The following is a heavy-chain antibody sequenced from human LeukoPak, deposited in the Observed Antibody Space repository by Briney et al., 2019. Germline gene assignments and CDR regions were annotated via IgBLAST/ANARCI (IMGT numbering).Heavy chain of an antibody. Sequence: GGSLRLSCAASGFNFSSFGMHWVRQAPGKGLEWVAVIWYAGNNKYYADSMKGRFTISRDNSKNTLYLHMNSLRAEDTAVYYCAKANRDHLSHYYGVDVWGQGTTV. CDR2: IWYAGNNK. D-gene: IGHD3-10*01. CDR1: GFNFSSFG. CDR3: AKANRDHLSHYYGVDV. V-gene: IGHV3-33*06. J-gene: IGHJ6*02.